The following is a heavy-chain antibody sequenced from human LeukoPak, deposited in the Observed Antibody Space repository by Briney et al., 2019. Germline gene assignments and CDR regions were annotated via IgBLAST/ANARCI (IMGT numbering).Heavy chain of an antibody. Sequence: ASVKVSCKASGYTFSNYYMHWVRQAPGQGLEWMAGSTNYAQKLQGRVTMTTDTSTSTAYMELRSLRSDDTAVYYCARGLEVDFWSGYYWFNLYFDYWGQGTLVTVSS. CDR2: ST. J-gene: IGHJ4*02. D-gene: IGHD3-3*01. CDR1: GYTFSNYY. V-gene: IGHV1-46*01. CDR3: ARGLEVDFWSGYYWFNLYFDY.